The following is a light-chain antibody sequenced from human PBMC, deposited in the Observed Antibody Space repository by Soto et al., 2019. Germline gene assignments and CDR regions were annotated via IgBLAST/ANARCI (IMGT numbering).Light chain of an antibody. CDR3: QQYGDSVT. J-gene: IGKJ5*01. CDR1: QTVSTSY. Sequence: ENVLTQSPGTLSLSPGERATLSCRASQTVSTSYLAWYQHKPGQAPRLLIYGMSTRATGIPDRFSGSGSGTDFTLTISSLEPEDFAVYYCQQYGDSVTFGQGTRLEIK. V-gene: IGKV3-20*01. CDR2: GMS.